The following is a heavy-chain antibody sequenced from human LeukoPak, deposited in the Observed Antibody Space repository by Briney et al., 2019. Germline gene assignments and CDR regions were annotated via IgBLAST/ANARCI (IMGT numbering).Heavy chain of an antibody. Sequence: ASVKVSCKASGYTFTGHYVHWVRQAPGQGLEWMGRIHPNSGGTNYAQKFQGRVTMTRDTSITTAYMELSSLRSEDTAVYYCARDRMGYYDSSGYYGEGFDYWGQGTLVTVSS. D-gene: IGHD3-22*01. V-gene: IGHV1-2*06. CDR2: IHPNSGGT. CDR3: ARDRMGYYDSSGYYGEGFDY. J-gene: IGHJ4*02. CDR1: GYTFTGHY.